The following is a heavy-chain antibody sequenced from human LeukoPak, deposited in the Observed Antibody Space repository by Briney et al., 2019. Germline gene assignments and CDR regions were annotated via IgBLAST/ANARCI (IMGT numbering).Heavy chain of an antibody. J-gene: IGHJ4*02. CDR1: GYSFTSYW. CDR3: ARHPSYYDSSGYYGPGIDY. CDR2: IYPGDSDT. V-gene: IGHV5-51*01. D-gene: IGHD3-22*01. Sequence: GESLKISCKGSGYSFTSYWIGWVRQMPGKGLEWMGIIYPGDSDTRYSPSFQGQVTISADKSISTAYLQWSSLKASDTAMYYCARHPSYYDSSGYYGPGIDYWGQGTLVTVSS.